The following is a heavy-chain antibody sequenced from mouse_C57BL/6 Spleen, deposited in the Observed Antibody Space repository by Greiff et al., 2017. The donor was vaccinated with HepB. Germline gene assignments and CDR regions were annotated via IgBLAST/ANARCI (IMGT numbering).Heavy chain of an antibody. V-gene: IGHV5-6*01. Sequence: EVHLVESGGDLVKPGGSLKLSCAASGFTFSSYGMSWVRQTPDKRLEWVATISSGGSYTYYPDSVKGRFTISRDNAKNTLYLQMGSLKSEDTAMYDCARHDGPFAYWGQGTLVTVSA. CDR1: GFTFSSYG. CDR2: ISSGGSYT. D-gene: IGHD2-3*01. CDR3: ARHDGPFAY. J-gene: IGHJ3*01.